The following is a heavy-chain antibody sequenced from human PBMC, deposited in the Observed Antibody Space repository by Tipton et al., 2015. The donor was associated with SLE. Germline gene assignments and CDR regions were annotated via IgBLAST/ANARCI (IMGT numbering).Heavy chain of an antibody. J-gene: IGHJ6*02. CDR2: INNAGSYT. CDR1: GFTFSSYW. CDR3: AKGAMVQGSFYFGMDV. Sequence: SLRLSCAASGFTFSSYWMHWVRQGPGKGLVWVSSINNAGSYTNYADSVKGRFTISRDNAKNTLSLQMNSLRAEDTAFYYCAKGAMVQGSFYFGMDVWGQGTKVNVSS. D-gene: IGHD4/OR15-4a*01. V-gene: IGHV3-74*01.